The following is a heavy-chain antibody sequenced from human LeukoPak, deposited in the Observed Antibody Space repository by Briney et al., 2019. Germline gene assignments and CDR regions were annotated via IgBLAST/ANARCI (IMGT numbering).Heavy chain of an antibody. CDR2: ISYSGST. V-gene: IGHV4-59*01. J-gene: IGHJ5*02. D-gene: IGHD4/OR15-4a*01. Sequence: TASETLSLTCTVSGDSISSFYWSWIRQPPGKRPEGIGYISYSGSTEYNPSLRSRVTISVDTSKNQLSLKLSSVTAADTAVYYCARGGASSNWFDPWGQGTLVTVSS. CDR3: ARGGASSNWFDP. CDR1: GDSISSFY.